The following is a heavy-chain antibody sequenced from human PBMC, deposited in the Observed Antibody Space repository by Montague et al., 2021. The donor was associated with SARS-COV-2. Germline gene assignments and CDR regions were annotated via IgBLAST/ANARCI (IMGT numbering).Heavy chain of an antibody. CDR1: GGSISSYHHY. D-gene: IGHD3-16*02. V-gene: IGHV4-39*07. Sequence: SETLSLTCTVSGGSISSYHHYWGWIRQPPGKGLEWIGAMYYSGSTWLNPSLKSRVTISVDTSKNQLSLNLRSVTAADTALYFCAKEELLTTDGGGIVSAFDNWGQGTLVTVSS. J-gene: IGHJ4*02. CDR3: AKEELLTTDGGGIVSAFDN. CDR2: MYYSGST.